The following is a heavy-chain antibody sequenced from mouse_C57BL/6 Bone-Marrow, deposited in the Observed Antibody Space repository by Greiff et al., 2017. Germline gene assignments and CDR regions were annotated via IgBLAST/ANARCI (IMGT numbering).Heavy chain of an antibody. D-gene: IGHD2-3*01. V-gene: IGHV5-17*01. Sequence: EVQLVEPGGGLVKPGGSLKLSCAASGFTFSDYGMHWVRQAPEKGLEWVAYISSGSSTTYYADTVKGRFTISRDNAKNTLFLQITSLRSEDTAMYCCARSDGYSFAYWGQGTLVTVSA. CDR3: ARSDGYSFAY. J-gene: IGHJ3*01. CDR2: ISSGSSTT. CDR1: GFTFSDYG.